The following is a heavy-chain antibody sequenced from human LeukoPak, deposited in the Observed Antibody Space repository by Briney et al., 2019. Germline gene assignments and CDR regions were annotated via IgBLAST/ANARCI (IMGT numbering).Heavy chain of an antibody. CDR1: GFTFSSHA. CDR2: IYSGGGT. J-gene: IGHJ6*02. Sequence: GGSLRLSCAASGFTFSSHAMHWVRQAPGKGLEWVSVIYSGGGTYYADSVKGRFTISRDNSKNTLYLQMNSLRAEDTAVYYCARDISYYYGMDVWGQGTTVTVSS. CDR3: ARDISYYYGMDV. D-gene: IGHD2/OR15-2a*01. V-gene: IGHV3-66*01.